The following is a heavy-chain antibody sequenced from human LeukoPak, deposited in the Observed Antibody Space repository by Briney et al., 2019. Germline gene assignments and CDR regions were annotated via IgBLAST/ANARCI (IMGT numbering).Heavy chain of an antibody. CDR3: ARGDSSGYPFDY. CDR1: GGSLSSYY. Sequence: SETLSLTCTVSGGSLSSYYWSWIRQPPGKGLEWIGYIYYSGSTNYNPSLKSRVTISVDTSRNQFSLKLSSVTAADTAVYYCARGDSSGYPFDYWGQGTLVTVSS. J-gene: IGHJ4*02. CDR2: IYYSGST. V-gene: IGHV4-59*01. D-gene: IGHD3-22*01.